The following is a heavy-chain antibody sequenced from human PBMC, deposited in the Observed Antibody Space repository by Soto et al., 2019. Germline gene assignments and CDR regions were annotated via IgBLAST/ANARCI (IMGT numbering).Heavy chain of an antibody. J-gene: IGHJ6*03. Sequence: GGSLRLSCAASRFTFSSYAMSWVRQAPGKGLEWVSAISGSGGSTYYADSVKGRFTISRDNSKNTLYLQMNSLRAEDTAVYYCAKADLSLKDYYYMDVWGKGTTVTVSS. CDR3: AKADLSLKDYYYMDV. V-gene: IGHV3-23*01. CDR2: ISGSGGST. CDR1: RFTFSSYA.